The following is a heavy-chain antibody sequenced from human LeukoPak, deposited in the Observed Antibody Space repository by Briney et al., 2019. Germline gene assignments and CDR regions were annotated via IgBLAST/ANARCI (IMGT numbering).Heavy chain of an antibody. CDR2: IYYSGST. J-gene: IGHJ4*02. CDR3: ARFRYDFWSGYLTNYFDY. Sequence: SETLSLTCTVPGGSLSSYYWSWIRQPPGKGLEWIGYIYYSGSTNYNPSLKSRVTISVDTSKNQFSLKLSSVTAADTAVYYCARFRYDFWSGYLTNYFDYWGQGTLVTVSS. CDR1: GGSLSSYY. V-gene: IGHV4-59*01. D-gene: IGHD3-3*01.